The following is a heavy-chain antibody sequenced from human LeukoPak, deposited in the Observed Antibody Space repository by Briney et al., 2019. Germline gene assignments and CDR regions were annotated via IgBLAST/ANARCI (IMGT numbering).Heavy chain of an antibody. CDR3: ARDREEDGYNYVDY. D-gene: IGHD5-24*01. CDR2: IYYSGST. CDR1: GGSISSYY. Sequence: SSETLSLTCTVSGGSISSYYWSWIRQPPGKGLEWIGYIYYSGSTNYNPSLKSRVTISVDTSKNQFSLKLSSVTAADTAVYYCARDREEDGYNYVDYWGQGTLVTVSS. V-gene: IGHV4-59*01. J-gene: IGHJ4*02.